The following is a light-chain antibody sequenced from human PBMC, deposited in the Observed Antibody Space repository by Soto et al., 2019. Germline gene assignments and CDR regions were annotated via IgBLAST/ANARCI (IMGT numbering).Light chain of an antibody. J-gene: IGKJ5*01. V-gene: IGKV3-20*01. CDR2: GAS. CDR1: QSVRIN. Sequence: EVMMSQSLATMSVSKGERATLSCRASQSVRINLAWYQQKPGQAPRLLVYGASNRATGIPDRFSGSGSGTDFTLTISRLEPEDFAVYYCQQHGSSPITFGQRRLLEVK. CDR3: QQHGSSPIT.